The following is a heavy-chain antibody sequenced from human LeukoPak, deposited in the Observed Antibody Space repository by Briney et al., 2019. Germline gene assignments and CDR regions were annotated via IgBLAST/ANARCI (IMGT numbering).Heavy chain of an antibody. CDR2: IRNDGSNK. D-gene: IGHD1-26*01. J-gene: IGHJ4*02. CDR1: GFTFSIYG. Sequence: PGGSLRLSCAASGFTFSIYGMHWVRQAPGKGLEWVAFIRNDGSNKYYADSVKGRFTISRDNSKNTLYLEMNSLRGEDTAGYYCANRDSGNYGIGYWGQGTLVTVSS. CDR3: ANRDSGNYGIGY. V-gene: IGHV3-30*02.